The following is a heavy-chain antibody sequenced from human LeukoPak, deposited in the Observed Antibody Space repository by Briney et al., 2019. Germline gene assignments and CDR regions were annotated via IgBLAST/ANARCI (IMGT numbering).Heavy chain of an antibody. Sequence: GESLKISCKSSRYSFTDYWIGWVRQMPGRGLEWMGIIYPDDSDTRYSPSFQGQVTISADKSSSTAYLQWSSLKASDTAMYYCARPLTTYDYEAFDIWGQGTMVTVSS. CDR3: ARPLTTYDYEAFDI. D-gene: IGHD4-11*01. V-gene: IGHV5-51*01. CDR2: IYPDDSDT. CDR1: RYSFTDYW. J-gene: IGHJ3*02.